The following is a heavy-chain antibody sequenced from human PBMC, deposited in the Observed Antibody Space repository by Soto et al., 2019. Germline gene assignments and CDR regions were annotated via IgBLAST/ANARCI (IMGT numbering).Heavy chain of an antibody. D-gene: IGHD2-21*02. Sequence: QVQLVESGGGVVQPGRSLRLSCAASGFTFSSYGMHWVRQAPGKGLEWVAVISYDGSNKYYADSVKGRFTISRDNAKNSLYLQMNSLRAEDTAVYYCARVIRDPGAFDIWGQGTMVTVSS. CDR1: GFTFSSYG. V-gene: IGHV3-30*03. CDR3: ARVIRDPGAFDI. CDR2: ISYDGSNK. J-gene: IGHJ3*02.